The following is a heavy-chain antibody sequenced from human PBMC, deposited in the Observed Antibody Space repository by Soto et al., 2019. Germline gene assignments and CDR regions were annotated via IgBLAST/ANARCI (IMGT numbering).Heavy chain of an antibody. Sequence: PGGLQRLCYAASGCNVSSNYIAWVSQAPGKGLEWISAISSRSSRTYYADSVKGRFTISRDNSKSTLYLQMSSLTAEDTAVYYRAKDIYELSPYFYDSWGQGTRVTVSS. CDR2: ISSRSSRT. CDR1: GCNVSSNY. CDR3: AKDIYELSPYFYDS. J-gene: IGHJ4*02. V-gene: IGHV3-23*01. D-gene: IGHD3-3*01.